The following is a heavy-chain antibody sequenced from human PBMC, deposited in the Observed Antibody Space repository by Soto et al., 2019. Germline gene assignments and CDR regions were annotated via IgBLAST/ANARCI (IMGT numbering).Heavy chain of an antibody. V-gene: IGHV4-39*01. J-gene: IGHJ6*03. CDR3: ARGVSFWRYYYMDV. Sequence: PSETLSLTCTVSGGSISSSSYYWGWIRQPPGKGLEWIGSIYYSGSTYYNPSLKSRVTISVDTSKNQFSLKLSSVTAADTAVYYCARGVSFWRYYYMDVWGKGTTVTVSS. CDR2: IYYSGST. D-gene: IGHD3-3*01. CDR1: GGSISSSSYY.